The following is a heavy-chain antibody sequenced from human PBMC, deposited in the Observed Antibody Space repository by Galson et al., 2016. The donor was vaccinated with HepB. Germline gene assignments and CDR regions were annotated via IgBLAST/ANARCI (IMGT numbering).Heavy chain of an antibody. CDR2: ISSDGNFK. Sequence: SLRLSCAASAFTLSNYPMHWVRQAPGKGLEWVAVISSDGNFKYYADSVKGRFTISRDNSKDTLYLQMNSLRAEDTAVYYCAKESPTMAYYYYMDVWGKGTTVTVSS. D-gene: IGHD5-12*01. V-gene: IGHV3-30-3*01. CDR1: AFTLSNYP. CDR3: AKESPTMAYYYYMDV. J-gene: IGHJ6*03.